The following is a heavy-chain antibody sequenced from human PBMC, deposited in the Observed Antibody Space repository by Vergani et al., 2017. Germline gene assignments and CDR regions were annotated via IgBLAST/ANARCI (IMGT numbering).Heavy chain of an antibody. V-gene: IGHV3-23*01. CDR2: LSASDRRT. J-gene: IGHJ3*02. D-gene: IGHD6-19*01. CDR3: AKVGRSEVAGTFGAFDI. CDR1: GFTFIMHA. Sequence: EVQLLESGGDLVQPGGSLRLSCAASGFTFIMHAMSWVRQAPGKGLEWVSTLSASDRRTHYADSVKGRFTISRDNSKNTLILHMNSLRPEDTAVYYCAKVGRSEVAGTFGAFDIWGQGTMVTVSS.